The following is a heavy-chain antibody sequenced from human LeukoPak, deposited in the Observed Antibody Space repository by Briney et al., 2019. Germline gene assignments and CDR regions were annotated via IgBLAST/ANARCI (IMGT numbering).Heavy chain of an antibody. CDR2: TYNSGST. CDR3: AKDWELGS. J-gene: IGHJ5*02. Sequence: SETLSLTCSVSGASINSYYWNWIRQPQGSGLEWIGNTYNSGSTNYNPSLKSRVTISLDTSKNQFSLKMSSVTAADTAVYYCAKDWELGSWGQGTLVTVSS. D-gene: IGHD1-26*01. CDR1: GASINSYY. V-gene: IGHV4-59*01.